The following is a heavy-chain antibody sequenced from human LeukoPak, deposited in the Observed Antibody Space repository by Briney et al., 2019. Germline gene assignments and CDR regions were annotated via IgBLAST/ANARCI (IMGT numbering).Heavy chain of an antibody. Sequence: PGGSLRLSCAASGFKFSSYSMTWVRQAPGKGLEWVSFISSSSSYIYYADSLKGRFTVSRDNAKNSLYLQMNSLRAEDTAAYYCARGTMFPYYFDYWGQGTLVTVSS. J-gene: IGHJ4*02. CDR3: ARGTMFPYYFDY. D-gene: IGHD3-10*02. V-gene: IGHV3-21*01. CDR2: ISSSSSYI. CDR1: GFKFSSYS.